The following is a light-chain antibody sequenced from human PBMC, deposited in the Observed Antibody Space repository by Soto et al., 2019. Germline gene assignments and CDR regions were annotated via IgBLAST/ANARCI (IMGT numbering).Light chain of an antibody. V-gene: IGKV1-5*03. J-gene: IGKJ1*01. CDR2: KAS. CDR3: QQYKSYST. Sequence: DIQMTQSPSTLSASVGDRVTITCRASQSISSWLAWYQQKPGKAPKLLIYKASILESGVPSRFSGSGYGPEFTLTISSLQPYDCATYYCQQYKSYSTFGQGTKVEIK. CDR1: QSISSW.